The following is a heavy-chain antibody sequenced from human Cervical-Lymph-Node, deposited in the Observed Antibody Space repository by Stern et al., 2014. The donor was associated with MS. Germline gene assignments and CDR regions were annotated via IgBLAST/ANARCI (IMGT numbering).Heavy chain of an antibody. CDR2: VSGGGERT. CDR1: GFTFSSYA. Sequence: EVQLVESGGGLVQPGGSLRLSCAASGFTFSSYAMSWVRQAPGKGLEWVSSVSGGGERTFYADSVKGRSTISRDNFKNTVLLQVNSLSAEDTGTYYCVKDRYCTSGVCYEYYWEWGQGTLVTVSS. J-gene: IGHJ1*01. D-gene: IGHD2-8*01. V-gene: IGHV3-23*04. CDR3: VKDRYCTSGVCYEYYWE.